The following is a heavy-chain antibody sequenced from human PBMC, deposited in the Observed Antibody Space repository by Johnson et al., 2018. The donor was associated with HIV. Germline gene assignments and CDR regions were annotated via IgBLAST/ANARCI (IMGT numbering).Heavy chain of an antibody. CDR1: GFTFSSYW. Sequence: VQLVESGGGLVQPGGSLRLSCAASGFTFSSYWMSWVRQAPGKGLEWVANIKQDGSEKYYVDSVKGRFTISRDNAKNSLYLQMNSLRAEDTAMYFCVRRFYDSSAFDVWGQGTMVTVSS. CDR2: IKQDGSEK. D-gene: IGHD3-22*01. V-gene: IGHV3-7*02. J-gene: IGHJ3*01. CDR3: VRRFYDSSAFDV.